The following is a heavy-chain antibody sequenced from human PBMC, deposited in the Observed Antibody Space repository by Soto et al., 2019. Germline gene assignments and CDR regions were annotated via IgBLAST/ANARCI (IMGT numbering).Heavy chain of an antibody. J-gene: IGHJ6*02. CDR3: ARDGIINIWPFYFGPYV. Sequence: QVQLVQSGADVKKPGSSVKVSCKASGGTFSRHAISWVRQAPGQGLEWMGGIIPIFGTANYAQKFQGRVSITADESTSTVYMELSSLSSEDTAAYYCARDGIINIWPFYFGPYVWGQGTTVTVSS. V-gene: IGHV1-69*01. CDR1: GGTFSRHA. CDR2: IIPIFGTA. D-gene: IGHD3-9*01.